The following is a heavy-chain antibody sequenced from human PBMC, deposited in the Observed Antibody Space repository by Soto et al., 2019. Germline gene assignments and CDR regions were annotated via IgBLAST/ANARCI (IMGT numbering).Heavy chain of an antibody. CDR2: IKQDGSEK. Sequence: EVQLVESGGGLVQPGGSLRLXXXXXXFTFSNYWMSXVRQAPGKGLEWVANIKQDGSEKYYVDSVKGRFTISRDNAKNSLYLQMNSLRAEDTAVYYCARDGTWGQGTLVTVSS. J-gene: IGHJ4*02. V-gene: IGHV3-7*01. CDR1: XFTFSNYW. CDR3: ARDGT.